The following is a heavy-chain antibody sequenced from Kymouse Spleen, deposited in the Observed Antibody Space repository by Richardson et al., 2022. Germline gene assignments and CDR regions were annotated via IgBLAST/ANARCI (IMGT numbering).Heavy chain of an antibody. Sequence: VQLVESGGGVVQPGRSLRLSCAASGFTFSSYGMHWVRQAPGKGLEWVAVIWYDGSNKYYADSVKGRFTISRDNSKNTLYLQMNSLRAEDTAVYYCARDHYYGSGSYYYYYGMDVWGQGTTVTVSS. J-gene: IGHJ6*02. CDR2: IWYDGSNK. D-gene: IGHD3-10*01. CDR3: ARDHYYGSGSYYYYYGMDV. CDR1: GFTFSSYG. V-gene: IGHV3-33*01.